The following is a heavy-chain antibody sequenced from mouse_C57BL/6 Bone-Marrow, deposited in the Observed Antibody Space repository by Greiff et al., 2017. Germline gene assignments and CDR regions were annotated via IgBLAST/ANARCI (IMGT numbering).Heavy chain of an antibody. Sequence: LQQSGAELVRPGASVKLSCKASGYTFTDYYINWVKQRPGQGLEWIARIYPGSGNTYYNEKFKGKATLTAEKSSSTAYMQLSSLTSEDSAVYFCARRYYDYDDAMDYWGQGTSVTVSS. CDR3: ARRYYDYDDAMDY. CDR1: GYTFTDYY. J-gene: IGHJ4*01. D-gene: IGHD2-4*01. CDR2: IYPGSGNT. V-gene: IGHV1-76*01.